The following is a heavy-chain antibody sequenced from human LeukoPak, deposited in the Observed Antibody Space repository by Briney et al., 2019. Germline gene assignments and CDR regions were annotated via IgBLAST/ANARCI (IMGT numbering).Heavy chain of an antibody. V-gene: IGHV1-2*02. CDR1: GYTFTRYQ. D-gene: IGHD1-26*01. J-gene: IGHJ5*02. CDR3: ARSAEWELFPDH. CDR2: INPNNGAT. Sequence: VASVKVSCKASGYTFTRYQIHWVRQAPGQGLEWMGWINPNNGATKNAQIFQGRVTLTRDTSINTVYMELSRLTSNDTALYYCARSAEWELFPDHWGQGTLVTVS.